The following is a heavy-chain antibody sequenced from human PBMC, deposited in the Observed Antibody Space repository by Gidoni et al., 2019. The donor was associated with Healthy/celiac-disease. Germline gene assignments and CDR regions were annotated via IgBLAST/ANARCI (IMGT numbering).Heavy chain of an antibody. CDR2: IYSRGST. CDR3: ARQGGIVGATERAFDN. V-gene: IGHV4-39*01. J-gene: IGHJ3*02. Sequence: QLHLQAAGSGVVKPAEPLFHTCTVSGGPISRSSFYWGWFRLPPGRGVVGIGRIYSRGSTYYNPSLKSKGTISVDTSNNQFSLKLSSVTAADTAVYYCARQGGIVGATERAFDNWGQGTMVTVSS. D-gene: IGHD1-26*01. CDR1: GGPISRSSFY.